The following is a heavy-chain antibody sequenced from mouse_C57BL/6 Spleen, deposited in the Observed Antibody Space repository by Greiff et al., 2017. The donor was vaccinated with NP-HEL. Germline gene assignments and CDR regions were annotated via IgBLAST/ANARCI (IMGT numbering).Heavy chain of an antibody. CDR3: ARSEDYDDGAWFAY. CDR1: GYTFTDYY. Sequence: VQLQQSGPELVKPGASVKISCKASGYTFTDYYMNWVKQSHGKSLEWIGDINPNNGGTSYNQKFKGKATFTVDKSSSTAYMELRSLTSEDSAVYYCARSEDYDDGAWFAYWGQGTLVTVSA. CDR2: INPNNGGT. J-gene: IGHJ3*01. V-gene: IGHV1-26*01. D-gene: IGHD2-4*01.